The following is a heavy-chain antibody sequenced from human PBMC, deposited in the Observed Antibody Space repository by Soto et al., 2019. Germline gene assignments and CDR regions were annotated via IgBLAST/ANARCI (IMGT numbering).Heavy chain of an antibody. CDR1: GLTFSSYA. J-gene: IGHJ4*02. CDR3: ARESDH. CDR2: ISGSGGGT. Sequence: GSLILFFAASGLTFSSYAMSWVRQAPGKGLEWVSTISGSGGGTYYADSMKGRFTISRDNSKNTLYLQMYSLRVEDTAVYYCARESDHWGQGTLVTVYS. V-gene: IGHV3-23*01.